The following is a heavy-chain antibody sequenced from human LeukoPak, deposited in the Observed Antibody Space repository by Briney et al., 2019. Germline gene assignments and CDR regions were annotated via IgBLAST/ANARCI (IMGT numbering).Heavy chain of an antibody. V-gene: IGHV4-4*07. J-gene: IGHJ6*03. D-gene: IGHD6-13*01. Sequence: SETLSLTCTVSGGSISSYYWSWIRQPAGKGLEWIGRIYTSGSTNYNPSLKSRVTMSVDTSKNQFSLKLSSVTAADTAVYYCARDRVGRQLVGRKNNYYYMDVWGKGTTVTISS. CDR1: GGSISSYY. CDR2: IYTSGST. CDR3: ARDRVGRQLVGRKNNYYYMDV.